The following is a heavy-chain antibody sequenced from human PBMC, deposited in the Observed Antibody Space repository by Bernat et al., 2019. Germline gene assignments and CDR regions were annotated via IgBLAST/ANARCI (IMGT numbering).Heavy chain of an antibody. CDR2: ISSSSSYI. Sequence: EVQLLESGGGLMQPGGSLRLSCAASGFSFNSYAMSWVRQAPGKGLEWVSSISSSSSYIYYAGSVKGRFTISRDNAKNSLYLQMNSLRAEDTAVYYCARDLARAHSSWYVAEYYYYGMDVWGQGTTVTVSS. V-gene: IGHV3-21*01. CDR3: ARDLARAHSSWYVAEYYYYGMDV. J-gene: IGHJ6*02. D-gene: IGHD6-13*01. CDR1: GFSFNSYA.